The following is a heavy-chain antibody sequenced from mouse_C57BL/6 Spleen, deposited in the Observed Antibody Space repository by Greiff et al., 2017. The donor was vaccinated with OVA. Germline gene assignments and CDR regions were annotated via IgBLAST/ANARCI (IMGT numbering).Heavy chain of an antibody. Sequence: QVQLQQSGAELVRPGASVKLSCKASGYTFTSYGISWVKQRTGQGLEWIGEIYPRSGNTYYNEKFKGKATLTADKSSSTAYMELRSLTSEDSAVYFCARSGYYGSIGDYWSKGTTLTVSS. CDR1: GYTFTSYG. D-gene: IGHD1-1*01. CDR3: ARSGYYGSIGDY. CDR2: IYPRSGNT. V-gene: IGHV1-81*01. J-gene: IGHJ2*01.